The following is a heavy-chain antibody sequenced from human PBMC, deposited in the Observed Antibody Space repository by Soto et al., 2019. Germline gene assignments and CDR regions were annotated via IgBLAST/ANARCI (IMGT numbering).Heavy chain of an antibody. CDR3: ATRYSYGYVGDYYGMDV. J-gene: IGHJ6*02. V-gene: IGHV1-69*13. Sequence: GASVKVSCKASGGTFSSYAISWVRQAPGQGLEWMGGIIPIFGTANYAQRFQGRVTITADESTSTAYMELSSLRSEDTAVYYCATRYSYGYVGDYYGMDVWGQGTTVTVSS. CDR1: GGTFSSYA. CDR2: IIPIFGTA. D-gene: IGHD5-18*01.